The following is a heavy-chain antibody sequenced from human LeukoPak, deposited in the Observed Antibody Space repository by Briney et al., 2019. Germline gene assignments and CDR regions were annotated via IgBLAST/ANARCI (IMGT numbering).Heavy chain of an antibody. CDR2: ISAYNGNT. D-gene: IGHD2-2*01. Sequence: ASVKVSCKASGYTFTGYYMHWVRRAPGQGLEWMGWISAYNGNTNYAQKFQGRVTISADESTSTAYMELSSLRSEDTAVYYCARVVTPRYCSSTSCYWKGWFDPWGQGTLVIVSS. CDR1: GYTFTGYY. CDR3: ARVVTPRYCSSTSCYWKGWFDP. J-gene: IGHJ5*02. V-gene: IGHV1-18*04.